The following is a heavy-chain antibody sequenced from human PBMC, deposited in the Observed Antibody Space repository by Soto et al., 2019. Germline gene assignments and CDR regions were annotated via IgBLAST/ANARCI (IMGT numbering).Heavy chain of an antibody. D-gene: IGHD5-18*01. CDR1: GGSFSGYY. J-gene: IGHJ4*02. Sequence: SETLSLTCAVYGGSFSGYYWSWIRQPPGKGLEWIGEINHSGSTNYNPSLKSRVTISVDTSKNQFSLKLSSVTAADTAVYYCARGVRYSYPFDYCGQGTLVTVSS. CDR3: ARGVRYSYPFDY. CDR2: INHSGST. V-gene: IGHV4-34*01.